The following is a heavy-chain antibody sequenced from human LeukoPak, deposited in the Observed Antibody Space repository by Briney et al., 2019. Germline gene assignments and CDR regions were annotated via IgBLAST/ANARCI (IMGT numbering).Heavy chain of an antibody. J-gene: IGHJ5*02. D-gene: IGHD6-13*01. CDR1: GFTFSSYS. CDR3: ARSSFARWFDP. V-gene: IGHV3-21*01. CDR2: ISSSSSYI. Sequence: GGSLRLSCAASGFTFSSYSMNWVRQAPGKGLEWVSSISSSSSYIYYADSVKGRFTISRDNAKNSLYLQMNRLRAEDTAVYYCARSSFARWFDPWGQGTLVTVSS.